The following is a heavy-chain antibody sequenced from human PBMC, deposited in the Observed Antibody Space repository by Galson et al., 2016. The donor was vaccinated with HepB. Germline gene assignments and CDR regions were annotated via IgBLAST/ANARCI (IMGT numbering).Heavy chain of an antibody. CDR1: GFTVSSNY. Sequence: SLRLSCAASGFTVSSNYMSWVRQAPGKGLEWVSVIYGGGRAYYADSVKGRFTISRDSSKNTLYLQMNSLRAEDTAVYYCARDVGSGSYYGMDVWGQGTTVTVSS. CDR3: ARDVGSGSYYGMDV. D-gene: IGHD1-26*01. J-gene: IGHJ6*02. CDR2: IYGGGRA. V-gene: IGHV3-66*01.